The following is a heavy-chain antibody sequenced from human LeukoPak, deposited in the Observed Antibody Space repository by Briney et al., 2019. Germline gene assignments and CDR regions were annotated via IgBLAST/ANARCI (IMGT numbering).Heavy chain of an antibody. CDR3: AKGSDSSGWYYFDY. CDR2: ISYDGSNK. J-gene: IGHJ4*02. D-gene: IGHD6-19*01. CDR1: GFTFSSYG. V-gene: IGHV3-30*18. Sequence: GGSLRLSCAASGFTFSSYGMHWVRQAPGKGLEWVAVISYDGSNKYYADSVKGRFTISRDNSKNTLYLQMNSLRAEDTAVYYCAKGSDSSGWYYFDYWGQGTLVTVSS.